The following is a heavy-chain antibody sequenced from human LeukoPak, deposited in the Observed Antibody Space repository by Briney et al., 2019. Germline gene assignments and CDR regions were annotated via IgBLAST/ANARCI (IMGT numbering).Heavy chain of an antibody. Sequence: SETLSLTCTVSGGYISSYYWSWIRQPPGKGLEWIGYIFNSGSTNYNPSLKSRVTISVDTSKNQFSLKLSSVTAADTAVYFCALGDCSSTSCYVFDYWGQGTLVSVSS. V-gene: IGHV4-59*01. J-gene: IGHJ4*02. CDR3: ALGDCSSTSCYVFDY. D-gene: IGHD2-2*01. CDR2: IFNSGST. CDR1: GGYISSYY.